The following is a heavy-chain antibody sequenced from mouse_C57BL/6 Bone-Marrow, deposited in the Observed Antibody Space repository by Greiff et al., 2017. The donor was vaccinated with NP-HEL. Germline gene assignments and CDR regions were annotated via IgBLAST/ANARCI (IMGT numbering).Heavy chain of an antibody. V-gene: IGHV1-78*01. CDR2: IYPRDGST. CDR3: ARDPYYYGSSYDYAMDY. CDR1: GYTFTDHT. J-gene: IGHJ4*01. D-gene: IGHD1-1*01. Sequence: QVQLKESDAELVKPGASVKISCKVSGYTFTDHTIHWMKQRPEQGLEWIGYIYPRDGSTKYNEKFKGKATLTADKSSSTAYMQLNSLTSEDSAVYFCARDPYYYGSSYDYAMDYWGQGTSVTVSS.